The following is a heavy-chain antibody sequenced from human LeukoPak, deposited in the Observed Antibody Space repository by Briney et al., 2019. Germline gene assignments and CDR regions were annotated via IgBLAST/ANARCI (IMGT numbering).Heavy chain of an antibody. D-gene: IGHD5-24*01. CDR1: GGSFSGYY. CDR3: ARAGDGYNSGFDY. CDR2: INHSGST. J-gene: IGHJ4*02. Sequence: SETLSLTCAVYGGSFSGYYWSWIRQPPGKGLEWIGEINHSGSTNYNPSLKSRVTISVDTSKNQFSLKLSSVTAADTAVYYCARAGDGYNSGFDYWGQGTLATVSS. V-gene: IGHV4-34*01.